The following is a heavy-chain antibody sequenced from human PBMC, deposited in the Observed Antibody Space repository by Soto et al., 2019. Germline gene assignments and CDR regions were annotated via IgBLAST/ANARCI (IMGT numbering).Heavy chain of an antibody. CDR3: ARGAAPYGSGRTTYYYYGMDV. J-gene: IGHJ6*02. CDR1: GGTFSSYA. D-gene: IGHD3-10*01. V-gene: IGHV1-69*13. Sequence: SVKVSCKASGGTFSSYAISWVRQAPGQGLEWMGGIIPIFGTANYAQKFQGRVTITADESTSTAYMELSSLRSEVTAVYYCARGAAPYGSGRTTYYYYGMDVWGQGTTVTVSS. CDR2: IIPIFGTA.